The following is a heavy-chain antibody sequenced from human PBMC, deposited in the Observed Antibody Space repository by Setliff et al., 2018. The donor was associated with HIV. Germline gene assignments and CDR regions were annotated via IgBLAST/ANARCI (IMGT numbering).Heavy chain of an antibody. V-gene: IGHV3-23*01. CDR2: ISSTGGTT. J-gene: IGHJ4*02. D-gene: IGHD3-10*01. Sequence: GGSLRLSCAVSGFTFSRYAMSWVRQAPGKGLEWVSGISSTGGTTYYADSVKGRFTISRDNSKNSLFLQMHSLKTEDTALYYCAKAGSNYFDYWGQGTLVTVSS. CDR3: AKAGSNYFDY. CDR1: GFTFSRYA.